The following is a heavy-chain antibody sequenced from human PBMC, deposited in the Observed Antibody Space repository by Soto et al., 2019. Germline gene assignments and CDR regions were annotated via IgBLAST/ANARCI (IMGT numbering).Heavy chain of an antibody. CDR3: ARQPSNGKWFV. Sequence: GESLNISCKGSGYIFTSYWIGWVRQMPGKGLEWMAIIYPGDSDIRYSPSFQGQITISADKSISTAYLQWSSLKASDTAIYYCARQPSNGKWFVWGQASNVTLSS. CDR1: GYIFTSYW. D-gene: IGHD3-22*01. V-gene: IGHV5-51*01. J-gene: IGHJ6*02. CDR2: IYPGDSDI.